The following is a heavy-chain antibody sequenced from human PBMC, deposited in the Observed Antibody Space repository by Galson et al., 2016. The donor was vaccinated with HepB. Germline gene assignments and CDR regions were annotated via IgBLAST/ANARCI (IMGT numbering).Heavy chain of an antibody. Sequence: SLRLSCAASGFTFSNFSNYAMHWVRQAPGKGLEWVAVISFDGSNKYYAASVKGRFTISRDNSKNTVYLQMNSLRPEDTAVLYCARDMARGRYYYYGMDVWGQGTTVTVSS. V-gene: IGHV3-30-3*01. J-gene: IGHJ6*02. CDR3: ARDMARGRYYYYGMDV. D-gene: IGHD3-10*01. CDR1: GFTFSNFSNYA. CDR2: ISFDGSNK.